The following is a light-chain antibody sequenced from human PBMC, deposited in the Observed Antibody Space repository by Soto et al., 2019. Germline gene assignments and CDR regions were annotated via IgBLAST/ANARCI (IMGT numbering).Light chain of an antibody. CDR1: QSVMATS. J-gene: IGKJ1*01. V-gene: IGKV3-20*01. CDR2: GAF. CDR3: QRYDGLPGT. Sequence: EIVLTQSPGTLSLSPGERATLSCMSSQSVMATSIAWYQLKPGQSPRLVTYGAFNRAKGIPDRFSGSGSGTDFTLTIPGVEPVYFSVSYCQRYDGLPGTVGQGTKVEIK.